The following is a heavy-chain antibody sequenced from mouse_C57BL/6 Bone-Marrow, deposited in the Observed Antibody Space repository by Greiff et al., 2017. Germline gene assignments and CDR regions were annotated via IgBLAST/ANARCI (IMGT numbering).Heavy chain of an antibody. CDR1: GYTFTSYW. CDR3: AREGHYYYGPWFAY. Sequence: VQLQQPGAELVMPGASVKLSCKASGYTFTSYWMHWVKQRPGQGLEWIGEIDPSDSYTNYNQKFKGKATLTVDKSSSTAYMQLSSLTSEDSAVYYCAREGHYYYGPWFAYWGQGTLVTVS. V-gene: IGHV1-69*01. J-gene: IGHJ3*01. D-gene: IGHD1-1*01. CDR2: IDPSDSYT.